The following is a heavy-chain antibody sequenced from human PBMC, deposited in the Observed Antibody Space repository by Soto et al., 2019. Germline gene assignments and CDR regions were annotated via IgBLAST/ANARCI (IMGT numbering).Heavy chain of an antibody. CDR3: ARDYALGSGHEY. CDR2: VYYSGTT. V-gene: IGHV4-30-4*01. CDR1: GGSITSGDYY. Sequence: SETLSLTCTVSGGSITSGDYYWSWIRQPPGKGLEWIGYVYYSGTTYYSPSLKSRVTISADRSRNQFSLKLNSVTAADKAVYYCARDYALGSGHEYWGQGTLVTVSS. D-gene: IGHD3-10*01. J-gene: IGHJ4*02.